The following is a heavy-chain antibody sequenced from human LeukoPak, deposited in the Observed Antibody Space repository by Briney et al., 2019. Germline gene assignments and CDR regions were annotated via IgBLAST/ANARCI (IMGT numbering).Heavy chain of an antibody. J-gene: IGHJ4*02. CDR1: GGSISSSSYY. Sequence: SETLSLTCTVSGGSISSSSYYWGWIRQPPGKGLEWIGSIYYSGSTYYNPSLKSRVTISVDTSKNQFSLKLSSVTAADTAVYYCARHSSGWSERFDYWGQGTLVTVSS. CDR2: IYYSGST. CDR3: ARHSSGWSERFDY. D-gene: IGHD6-19*01. V-gene: IGHV4-39*01.